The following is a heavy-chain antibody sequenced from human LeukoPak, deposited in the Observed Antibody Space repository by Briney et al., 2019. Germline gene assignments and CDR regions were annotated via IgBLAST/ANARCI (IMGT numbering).Heavy chain of an antibody. J-gene: IGHJ4*02. Sequence: GGSLRLSCAASGFTFSDYYMSWVRQAPGKGLEWVAFIRYDGSNKYYADSVKGRFTISRDNSKNTLYLQMNSLRAEDTAVYYCAKDRIINYSSSWYCDYWGQGTLVTVSS. D-gene: IGHD6-13*01. CDR1: GFTFSDYY. CDR3: AKDRIINYSSSWYCDY. V-gene: IGHV3-30*02. CDR2: IRYDGSNK.